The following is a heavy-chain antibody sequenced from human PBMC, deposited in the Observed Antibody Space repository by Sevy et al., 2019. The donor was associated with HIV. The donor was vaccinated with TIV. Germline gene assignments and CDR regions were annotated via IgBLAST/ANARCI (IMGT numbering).Heavy chain of an antibody. CDR1: GFTFSSYG. D-gene: IGHD1-26*01. CDR2: IWYDGSNK. J-gene: IGHJ5*02. V-gene: IGHV3-33*01. Sequence: GGCLRLSCAASGFTFSSYGMHWVRQAPGKGLEWVAVIWYDGSNKYYADSVKGRFTISRDNSKNTLYLQMNSLRAEDTAVYYCARSWLVGATTGWFDPWGQGTLVTVSS. CDR3: ARSWLVGATTGWFDP.